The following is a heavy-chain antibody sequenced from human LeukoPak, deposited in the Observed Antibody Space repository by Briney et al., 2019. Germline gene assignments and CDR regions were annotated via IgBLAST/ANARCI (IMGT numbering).Heavy chain of an antibody. V-gene: IGHV3-7*01. CDR3: ARGNWRSGWYLDY. D-gene: IGHD6-19*01. CDR2: IKQDGSEK. Sequence: GGSLRLSCAASGLTFSSYWMSWVRQAPGKGLEWVANIKQDGSEKYYVDSVKGRFTISRDNAKNSLYLQMNSLRAEDTAVYYCARGNWRSGWYLDYWGQGTLVTVSS. CDR1: GLTFSSYW. J-gene: IGHJ4*02.